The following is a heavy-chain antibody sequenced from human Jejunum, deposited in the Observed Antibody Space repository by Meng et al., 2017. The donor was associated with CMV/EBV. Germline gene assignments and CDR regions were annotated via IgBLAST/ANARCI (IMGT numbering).Heavy chain of an antibody. CDR3: ARDMHREVVIQDY. J-gene: IGHJ4*02. CDR2: IYSNGAT. D-gene: IGHD3-10*01. CDR1: GGSISDYY. V-gene: IGHV4-4*07. Sequence: QVQLQESGPGLVKPSETLSLTCTVSGGSISDYYWSWIRQPAGKGLEWIGRIYSNGATNYNPSLKRRVTMSVDTSKNQFSLKLSSVTAADTAVYFCARDMHREVVIQDYWGQGTLVTVSS.